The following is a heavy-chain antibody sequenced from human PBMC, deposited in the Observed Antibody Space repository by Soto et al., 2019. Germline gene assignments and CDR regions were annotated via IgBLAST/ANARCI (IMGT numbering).Heavy chain of an antibody. D-gene: IGHD1-26*01. J-gene: IGHJ4*02. CDR3: ARDEWELLGGHYYFDY. CDR1: GYTFTSSG. Sequence: QVQLVQSGAEVKKPGASVKVSCKASGYTFTSSGISWVRQAPGQGLEWMGWISAYNGNTNYAQKLQGRVTMTTDTSTSTAYMELRSLRSGDTAVYFCARDEWELLGGHYYFDYWGQGTLVTVAS. CDR2: ISAYNGNT. V-gene: IGHV1-18*04.